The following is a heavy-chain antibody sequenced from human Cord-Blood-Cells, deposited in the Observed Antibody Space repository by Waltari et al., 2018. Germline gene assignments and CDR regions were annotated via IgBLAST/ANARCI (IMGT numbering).Heavy chain of an antibody. CDR1: GGTFSSYA. J-gene: IGHJ5*02. D-gene: IGHD3-9*01. V-gene: IGHV1-69*12. CDR3: ARIILTGYYNWFDP. Sequence: QVQLVQSGAEVKKPGSSVKVSCKASGGTFSSYAISGVRQAPGQGLEWMGGIIPIFGTANYAQKFQGRVTITADESTSTAYMELSSLRSEDTAVYYCARIILTGYYNWFDPWGQGTLVTVSS. CDR2: IIPIFGTA.